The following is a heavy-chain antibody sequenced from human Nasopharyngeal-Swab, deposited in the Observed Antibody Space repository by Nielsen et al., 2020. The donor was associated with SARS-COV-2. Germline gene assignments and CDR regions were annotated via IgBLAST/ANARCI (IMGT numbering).Heavy chain of an antibody. CDR3: ASLRRGSSGYHLFHYYYYYYMDV. CDR2: IYHSGST. V-gene: IGHV4-4*02. Sequence: WIRQPPGKGLEWIGEIYHSGSTNYNPSLKSRVTISVDKSKNQFSLKLSSVTAADTAVYYCASLRRGSSGYHLFHYYYYYYMDVWGKGTTVTVSS. J-gene: IGHJ6*03. D-gene: IGHD3-22*01.